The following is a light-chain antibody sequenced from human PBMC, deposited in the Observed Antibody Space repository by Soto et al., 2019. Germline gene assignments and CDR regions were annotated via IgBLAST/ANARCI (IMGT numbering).Light chain of an antibody. CDR1: QSVSSY. V-gene: IGKV3-11*01. CDR3: QQRSNRALT. J-gene: IGKJ4*02. Sequence: EIVLTQSPATLSLSPGERATLSCRASQSVSSYLAWYQQKPGQAPRLLIYDASNRATGIPARFSGSGSGTDFTLTISSLEPEDLAVYYCQQRSNRALTFGGGTKVEIK. CDR2: DAS.